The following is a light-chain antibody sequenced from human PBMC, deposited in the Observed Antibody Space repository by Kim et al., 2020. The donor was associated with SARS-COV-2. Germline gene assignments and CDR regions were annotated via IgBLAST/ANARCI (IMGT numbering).Light chain of an antibody. J-gene: IGKJ3*01. CDR3: QQSYSTPLT. Sequence: DIQMTQSPSSLSASVGDRVTITCRASQSISSYLNWYQQKPGKAPKLLIYAASSLQSGVPSRFSGSGSGTDFTLTISSLQPEDCATYYCQQSYSTPLTFGRGAQVDLK. CDR2: AAS. V-gene: IGKV1-39*01. CDR1: QSISSY.